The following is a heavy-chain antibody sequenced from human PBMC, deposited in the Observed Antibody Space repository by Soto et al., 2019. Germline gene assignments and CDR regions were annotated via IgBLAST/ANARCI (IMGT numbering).Heavy chain of an antibody. J-gene: IGHJ4*02. CDR2: ISYDGSNK. CDR1: GFTLGSYG. V-gene: IGHV3-30*18. Sequence: QVQLVESGGGVVQPGRSLRLSCAAFGFTLGSYGIHWARQAPGRGLEWGAVISYDGSNKYYADSVKGRFTISRDNSKNTLYLQMNSLRAEDTAVYYCAKDNCGGGDCYSYYFDYWGQGTLVTVSS. D-gene: IGHD2-21*02. CDR3: AKDNCGGGDCYSYYFDY.